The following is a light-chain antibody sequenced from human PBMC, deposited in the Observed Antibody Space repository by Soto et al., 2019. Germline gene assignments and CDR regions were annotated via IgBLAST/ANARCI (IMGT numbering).Light chain of an antibody. CDR1: QAISSY. V-gene: IGKV1-9*01. J-gene: IGKJ1*01. Sequence: DIQLTQAQSFLSASAGDRVSITCRASQAISSYLAWYQQKPGRAPKLLIYAASTLQSGVPSRFSGSGSGTEFTLTITSLQPEDFATHYCLQDYNYPWTFGQATKVDIK. CDR2: AAS. CDR3: LQDYNYPWT.